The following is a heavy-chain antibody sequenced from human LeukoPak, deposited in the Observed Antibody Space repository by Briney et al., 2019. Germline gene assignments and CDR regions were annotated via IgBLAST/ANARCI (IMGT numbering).Heavy chain of an antibody. J-gene: IGHJ4*02. CDR1: GFTFTSNA. V-gene: IGHV3-23*01. Sequence: GGSLRLSCAASGFTFTSNAMTWARQAPGKGLEWVSGISASGISTDYADSVKGRLTMSRDNSKNTLYLQMNSLRAEDTAVYFCAKGLYYFDSWGQGTLVTVSS. CDR3: AKGLYYFDS. CDR2: ISASGIST.